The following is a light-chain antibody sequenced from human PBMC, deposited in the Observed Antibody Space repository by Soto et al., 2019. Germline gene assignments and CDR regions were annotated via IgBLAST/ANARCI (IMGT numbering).Light chain of an antibody. CDR1: QSVLYSSNNKNK. V-gene: IGKV4-1*01. Sequence: DIVMNQSPDSLAVSLGERATINCKSSQSVLYSSNNKNKLTWYQQKPGQPPKLLIYWASTRESGVPDRFSGSGSGTDFTLTISSLQAEDVAVYYCQQYYSTPYTFGQGTKLEIK. CDR2: WAS. CDR3: QQYYSTPYT. J-gene: IGKJ2*01.